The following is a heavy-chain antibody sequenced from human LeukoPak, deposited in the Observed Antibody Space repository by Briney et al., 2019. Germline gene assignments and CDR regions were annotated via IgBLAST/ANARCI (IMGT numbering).Heavy chain of an antibody. CDR3: ARGDLNSAGVFQH. J-gene: IGHJ1*01. CDR2: ISTYSRYT. D-gene: IGHD2/OR15-2a*01. V-gene: IGHV3-11*06. CDR1: GFTLSDYY. Sequence: GGSLRLSCEASGFTLSDYYMSWIRQAPGKGLEWVSYISTYSRYTSYAESVTGRFTISRDNAKKSLYLQMSSLRAEDTAVYYCARGDLNSAGVFQHWGQGTLVTVSS.